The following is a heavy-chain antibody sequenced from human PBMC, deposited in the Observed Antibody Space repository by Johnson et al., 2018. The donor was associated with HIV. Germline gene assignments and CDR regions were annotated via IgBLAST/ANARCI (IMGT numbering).Heavy chain of an antibody. V-gene: IGHV3-66*01. CDR2: IYSDSDT. Sequence: VQLVESGGGLVQPGGSLRLSCAASGFTVSYNYMNWVRQAPGKGLEWVSIIYSDSDTYYADSVKGRFTISRDNSKNTLYLQMNSLRAEDTAVYYCARGDYYDSSGYFSDAFDIWGQGTMVTVSS. J-gene: IGHJ3*02. D-gene: IGHD3-22*01. CDR3: ARGDYYDSSGYFSDAFDI. CDR1: GFTVSYNY.